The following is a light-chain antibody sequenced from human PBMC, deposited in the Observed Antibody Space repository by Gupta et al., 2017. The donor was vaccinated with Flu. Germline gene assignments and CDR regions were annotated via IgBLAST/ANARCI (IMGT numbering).Light chain of an antibody. V-gene: IGLV4-69*01. CDR1: SGHSTYA. Sequence: QLMLTQSPSASASLGASVKLTCTLSSGHSTYAIAWHQQQAGKGPRFLMKVLSDGRHTKGDGIPDRFSACSSGAERYLTISSLQSEDEGDYYCQTWDTVIVFGGGTKLTVL. CDR3: QTWDTVIV. CDR2: VLSDGRH. J-gene: IGLJ3*02.